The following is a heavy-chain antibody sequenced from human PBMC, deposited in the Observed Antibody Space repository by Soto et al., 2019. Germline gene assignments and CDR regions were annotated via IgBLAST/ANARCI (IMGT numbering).Heavy chain of an antibody. Sequence: GGSLRLSCAASVFTFSSYAMSWVRQAPGKGLEWVSVISGSGGSTYYADSVKGRFTTSRDNSKNTLYLQMNILRAEDTAVYYCAKRGAGHYFDYWGQGTQVTVSS. J-gene: IGHJ4*02. CDR3: AKRGAGHYFDY. V-gene: IGHV3-23*01. D-gene: IGHD6-19*01. CDR2: ISGSGGST. CDR1: VFTFSSYA.